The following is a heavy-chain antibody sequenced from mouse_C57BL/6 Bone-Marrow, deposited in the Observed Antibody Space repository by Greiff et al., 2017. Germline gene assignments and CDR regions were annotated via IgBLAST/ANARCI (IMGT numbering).Heavy chain of an antibody. CDR1: GFTFSSYG. V-gene: IGHV5-6*01. Sequence: EVQGVESGGDLVKPGGSLKLSCAASGFTFSSYGMSWVRQTPDKRLEWVATISSGGSYTYYPDSVKGRFTISRDNAKNTLYLQMSSLKSEDTAMYYCASPASETAMDYTGLKASVTVSS. CDR3: ASPASETAMDY. J-gene: IGHJ4*01. CDR2: ISSGGSYT.